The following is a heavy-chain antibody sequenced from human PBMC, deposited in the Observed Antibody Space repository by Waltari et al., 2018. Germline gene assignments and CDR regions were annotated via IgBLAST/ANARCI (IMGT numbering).Heavy chain of an antibody. CDR2: IRSKANSYAT. V-gene: IGHV3-73*01. Sequence: EVQLVESGGGLVQPGGSLKLSCAASGFTFSGSAMHWVRQASGKGLEWVGRIRSKANSYATAYAASVKGRFTISRDDSKNTAYLQMNSLKTEDTAVYYCCMDYYDSSGSIDYWGQGTLVTVSS. J-gene: IGHJ4*02. CDR3: CMDYYDSSGSIDY. D-gene: IGHD3-22*01. CDR1: GFTFSGSA.